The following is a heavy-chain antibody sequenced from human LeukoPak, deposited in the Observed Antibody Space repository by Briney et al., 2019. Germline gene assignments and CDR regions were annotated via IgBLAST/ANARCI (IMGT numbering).Heavy chain of an antibody. Sequence: GGSLRLSCAASGFTFSNHWMSWVRQAPGKGLEWVANIKQDGSEKYYVDSVKGRFTISRDNAKNSLYLQMNSLRAEDTAVYYCAKDWGYTTMVSYYFDYWGQGALVTVSS. CDR2: IKQDGSEK. J-gene: IGHJ4*02. D-gene: IGHD5-18*01. CDR1: GFTFSNHW. V-gene: IGHV3-7*01. CDR3: AKDWGYTTMVSYYFDY.